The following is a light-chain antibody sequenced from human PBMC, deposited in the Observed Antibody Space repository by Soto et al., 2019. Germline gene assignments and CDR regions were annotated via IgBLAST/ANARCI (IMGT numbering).Light chain of an antibody. CDR3: TSYAGGNNV. CDR1: SSDVGGYNY. CDR2: EVN. V-gene: IGLV2-8*01. J-gene: IGLJ1*01. Sequence: QSVLTPPPSASGSPGQSVTISCTGTSSDVGGYNYVSWYQQHPGKVPKLMVYEVNKRPSGVPDRFSGSKSGNTASLTVSGLQAEDEADYYCTSYAGGNNVFGTGTKVTVL.